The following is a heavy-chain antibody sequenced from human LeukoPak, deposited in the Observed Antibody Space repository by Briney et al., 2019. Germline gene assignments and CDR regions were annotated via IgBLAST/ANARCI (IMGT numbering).Heavy chain of an antibody. Sequence: ASVKVSCKASGYTFTSYGISWVRQAPGQGLEWMGWISAYNGNTNYAQKLQGRVTMTTDTSTSTAYMELRSLRSDDTAVYYCARDLTGTTADPNFDYWGQGTLVTVSS. D-gene: IGHD1-7*01. J-gene: IGHJ4*02. CDR2: ISAYNGNT. CDR3: ARDLTGTTADPNFDY. V-gene: IGHV1-18*01. CDR1: GYTFTSYG.